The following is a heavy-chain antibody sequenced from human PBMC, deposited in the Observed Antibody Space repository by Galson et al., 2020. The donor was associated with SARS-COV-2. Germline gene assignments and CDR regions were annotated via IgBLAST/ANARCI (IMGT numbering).Heavy chain of an antibody. CDR3: ARDLRGYRSSTSCPGPIDL. V-gene: IGHV6-1*01. CDR1: GDRVSTNSSA. Sequence: SQTPSLTHGIPGDRVSTNSSAWNWIRQSPSRCLEWLVMTYYRSNWNHDYAFSLRSRITINPDTSKNQVSLHQNSVTPEDTAVYYCARDLRGYRSSTSCPGPIDLWGQGTMVTVSS. CDR2: TYYRSNWNH. J-gene: IGHJ6*02. D-gene: IGHD2-2*01.